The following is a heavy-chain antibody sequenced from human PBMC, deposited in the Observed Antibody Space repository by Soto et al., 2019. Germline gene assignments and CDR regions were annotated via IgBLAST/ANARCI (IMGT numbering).Heavy chain of an antibody. CDR2: ISAYNGNT. V-gene: IGHV1-18*01. Sequence: ASVKVSCKASGYTFTSYGISWVRQAPGQGLEWMGWISAYNGNTNYAQKLQGRVTMTTDTSTRTAYMELRSLRSEDTAVYYCARVDEQWLVPFDYWGQGTLVTVSS. CDR3: ARVDEQWLVPFDY. J-gene: IGHJ4*02. D-gene: IGHD6-19*01. CDR1: GYTFTSYG.